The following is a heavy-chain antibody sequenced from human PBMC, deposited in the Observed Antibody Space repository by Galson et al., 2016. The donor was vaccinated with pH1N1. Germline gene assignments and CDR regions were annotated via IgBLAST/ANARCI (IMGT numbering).Heavy chain of an antibody. CDR1: GFSFSETA. Sequence: LRLSCAASGFSFSETAMHWVRQASGKGLEWIGRIRSKANNFATAYAASLKGRFTISRDDSNNMAYLQMSSLKTEDTAVYFCTRQGLMVRGVARWLDYWGQGTLVTVSS. D-gene: IGHD3-10*01. V-gene: IGHV3-73*01. J-gene: IGHJ4*02. CDR3: TRQGLMVRGVARWLDY. CDR2: IRSKANNFAT.